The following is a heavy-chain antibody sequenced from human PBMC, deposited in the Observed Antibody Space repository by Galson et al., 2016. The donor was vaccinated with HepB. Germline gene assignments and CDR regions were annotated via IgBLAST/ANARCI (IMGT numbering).Heavy chain of an antibody. V-gene: IGHV3-23*01. CDR1: GFTFSSYA. D-gene: IGHD4-17*01. CDR3: ASRPDYVDHY. J-gene: IGHJ4*02. CDR2: ISGSGGST. Sequence: SLRLSCAASGFTFSSYAMTWVRQAPGKGLEWVSTISGSGGSTYYADSAKGRFTISRDNSKNTLYLQMNSLRAEDTAVYYCASRPDYVDHYWGQGTLVTVSS.